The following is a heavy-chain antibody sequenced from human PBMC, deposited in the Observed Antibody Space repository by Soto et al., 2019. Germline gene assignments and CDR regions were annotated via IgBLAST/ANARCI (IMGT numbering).Heavy chain of an antibody. CDR2: IYYTAST. CDR1: GGSISSYY. J-gene: IGHJ4*02. CDR3: SRDRGSWSAYFDN. Sequence: NPSETLSLTCTVSGGSISSYYWNWIRQPPGKGLEWIGYIYYTASTNYNPSLKSRVTTSVDTSKNQFSLNLRSVTAADTAVYYCSRDRGSWSAYFDNWGQGTLVTVS. V-gene: IGHV4-59*01. D-gene: IGHD6-13*01.